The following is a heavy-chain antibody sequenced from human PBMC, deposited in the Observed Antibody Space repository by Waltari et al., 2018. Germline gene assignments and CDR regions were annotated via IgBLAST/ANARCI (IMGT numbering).Heavy chain of an antibody. J-gene: IGHJ4*01. D-gene: IGHD1-26*01. CDR2: SSSVASTL. Sequence: EVQLVESGGGLVQPGGSLRLLCAASGFTCRNYKMNWVRQAPGKGLGWVSYSSSVASTLFYADSVKGRFTISRDNAKNSVYLEMNSLRADDTAIYYCARGEGGANEYWGQGTLVTVSS. V-gene: IGHV3-48*03. CDR3: ARGEGGANEY. CDR1: GFTCRNYK.